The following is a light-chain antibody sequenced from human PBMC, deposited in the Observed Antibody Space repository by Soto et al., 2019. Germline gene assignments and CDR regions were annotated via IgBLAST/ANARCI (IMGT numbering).Light chain of an antibody. CDR3: QQYGGSPQT. J-gene: IGKJ1*01. CDR2: GVF. CDR1: QSVASNQ. Sequence: EIVLTQSPDTLSLSPGERATLSCRASQSVASNQLAWYQHKSGQAPRLLIHGVFTRANGIPDRFSGSGSGTDFTLTISRLEPEDFALYYCQQYGGSPQTFGQWTKVEIK. V-gene: IGKV3-20*01.